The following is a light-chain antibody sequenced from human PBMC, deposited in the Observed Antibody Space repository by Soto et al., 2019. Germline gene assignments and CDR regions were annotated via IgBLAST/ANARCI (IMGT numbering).Light chain of an antibody. V-gene: IGKV3-20*01. Sequence: ENVLTQSPGTLSLSPGERATLSCRASQSVSTPYLAWYQQKPGQAPRLLIYSTSTRASGIPDRFSGSGSGTDVTLTINRLEPEDFAVYYCQQYGSSLWSFGQGTKVEIK. J-gene: IGKJ1*01. CDR3: QQYGSSLWS. CDR2: STS. CDR1: QSVSTPY.